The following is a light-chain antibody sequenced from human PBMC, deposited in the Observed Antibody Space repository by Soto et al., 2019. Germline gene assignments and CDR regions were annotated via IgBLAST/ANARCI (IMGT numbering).Light chain of an antibody. Sequence: QSVLTQPASVSGSPGQSITISCTGTSSDVGSYNLVSWYQQHPGKAPKLMIYEGSKRPSGVSNRFSGSKSGNTDSLTISGLQAEDEADYYCFSYAGSSTYVFGTGTNVTDL. J-gene: IGLJ1*01. CDR1: SSDVGSYNL. V-gene: IGLV2-23*01. CDR3: FSYAGSSTYV. CDR2: EGS.